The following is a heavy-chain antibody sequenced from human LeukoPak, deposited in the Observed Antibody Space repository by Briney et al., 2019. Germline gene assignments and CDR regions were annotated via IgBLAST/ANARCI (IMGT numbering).Heavy chain of an antibody. CDR3: VSVRSYYFDY. J-gene: IGHJ4*02. D-gene: IGHD3-10*02. V-gene: IGHV6-1*01. CDR2: TYYRSKWYN. CDR1: GDSVSSNSVA. Sequence: SQTLSLTCAISGDSVSSNSVAWNWIRQSPSRGLEWLGRTYYRSKWYNDYAVSVKSRIIINSDTSKNQFSLQLNSVTPEDTAVYYCVSVRSYYFDYWGQGTLVTVSS.